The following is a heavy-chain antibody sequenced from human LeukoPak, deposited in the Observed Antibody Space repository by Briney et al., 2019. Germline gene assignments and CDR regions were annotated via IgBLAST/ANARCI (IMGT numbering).Heavy chain of an antibody. Sequence: PSETLSLTCAVSGYSISSGYYWGWIRQPPGKGLEWIGHIYYSGSTNYNPSLKSRVTISVDTSKNQFSLKLSSVTAADTAVYYCARDYYGTFDYWGQGTLVTVSS. V-gene: IGHV4-38-2*02. J-gene: IGHJ4*02. CDR2: IYYSGST. D-gene: IGHD3-22*01. CDR3: ARDYYGTFDY. CDR1: GYSISSGYY.